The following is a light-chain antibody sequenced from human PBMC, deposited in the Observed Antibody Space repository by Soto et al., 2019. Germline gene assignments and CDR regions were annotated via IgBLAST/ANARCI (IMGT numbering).Light chain of an antibody. CDR1: QSVSSSY. CDR3: QQYSASPRT. V-gene: IGKV3-20*01. CDR2: GAS. Sequence: EIVLTQSPGTLSLSPGEGATLSCRASQSVSSSYIAWYQQRPGQTPSLLIYGASTRATGIPDRFSGSGSGTDFTLTISRLEPEDSAVYYCQQYSASPRTFGPGTKVDIK. J-gene: IGKJ3*01.